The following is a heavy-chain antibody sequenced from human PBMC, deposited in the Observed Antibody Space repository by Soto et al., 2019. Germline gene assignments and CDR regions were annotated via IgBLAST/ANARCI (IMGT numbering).Heavy chain of an antibody. J-gene: IGHJ6*02. CDR3: ARHLRIDWLSGGMDV. CDR2: IDPSDSYT. V-gene: IGHV5-10-1*03. Sequence: EVQLVQSGAEVKKPGESLRISCKGSGYSFTSYWISWVRQMPGKGLEWMGRIDPSDSYTNYSPSFQGHVTISAVKSISTAYLQWSSLKASDTAMYYCARHLRIDWLSGGMDVWGQGTTVTVSS. CDR1: GYSFTSYW. D-gene: IGHD3-9*01.